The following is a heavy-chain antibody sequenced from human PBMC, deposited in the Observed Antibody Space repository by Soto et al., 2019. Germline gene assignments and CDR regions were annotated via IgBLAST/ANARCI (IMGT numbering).Heavy chain of an antibody. CDR1: GGSIISGDYY. CDR3: ARSKGYQLLYYYYYGMDV. V-gene: IGHV4-30-4*01. J-gene: IGHJ6*02. D-gene: IGHD2-2*01. Sequence: SETLSLTCTVSGGSIISGDYYWIWIRQPPGKGLEWIGYIYYSGSTYHNPSLKSRVTISVDTSKNQFSLKLSSVTAADTAVYYCARSKGYQLLYYYYYGMDVWGQGTTVTVSS. CDR2: IYYSGST.